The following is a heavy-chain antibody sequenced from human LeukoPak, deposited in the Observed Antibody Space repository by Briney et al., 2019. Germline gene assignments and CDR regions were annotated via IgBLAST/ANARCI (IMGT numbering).Heavy chain of an antibody. CDR3: AKDPGSSWYEGWFDP. CDR2: ISGSGGST. CDR1: GFTVSSNY. D-gene: IGHD6-13*01. J-gene: IGHJ5*02. V-gene: IGHV3-23*01. Sequence: PGGSLRLSCAASGFTVSSNYMSWVRQAPGKGLEWVSAISGSGGSTYYADSVKGRFTISRDNSKNTLYLQMNSLRAEDTAVYYCAKDPGSSWYEGWFDPWGQGTLVTVSS.